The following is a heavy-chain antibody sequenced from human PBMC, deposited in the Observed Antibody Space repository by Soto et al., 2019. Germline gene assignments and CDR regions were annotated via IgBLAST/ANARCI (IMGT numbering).Heavy chain of an antibody. CDR1: GFTFSSYS. J-gene: IGHJ6*02. CDR3: ARGGRDDFWSGYFYYYYYGMDV. D-gene: IGHD3-3*01. V-gene: IGHV3-48*02. Sequence: EVQLVESGGGLVQPGGSLRLSCAASGFTFSSYSMNWVRQAPGKGLEWVSYISSSSSTRYYADSVKGRFTISRGNAKNSLYLQMNSLRDEDTAVYYCARGGRDDFWSGYFYYYYYGMDVWGQGTTVTVSS. CDR2: ISSSSSTR.